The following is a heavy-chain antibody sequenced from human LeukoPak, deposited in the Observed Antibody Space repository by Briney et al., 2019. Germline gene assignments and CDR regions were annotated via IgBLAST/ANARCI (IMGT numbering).Heavy chain of an antibody. CDR1: GFTFSSYW. Sequence: GGSRRLSCAASGFTFSSYWMSWVRQAPGKGLEWVANIKQDGSEKYYVDSVKGRFTISRDNAKNSLYLQMNSLRAEDTAVYYCARDQSRYSSGFLLDYWGQGTLVTVSS. J-gene: IGHJ4*02. D-gene: IGHD6-19*01. CDR2: IKQDGSEK. CDR3: ARDQSRYSSGFLLDY. V-gene: IGHV3-7*01.